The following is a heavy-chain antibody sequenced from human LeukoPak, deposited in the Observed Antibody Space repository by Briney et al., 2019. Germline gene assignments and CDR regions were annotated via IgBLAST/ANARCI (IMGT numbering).Heavy chain of an antibody. CDR3: AISTYSSSPS. CDR2: INQDESKK. V-gene: IGHV3-7*01. J-gene: IGHJ5*02. Sequence: PGGSLRLSCAVSGFASSEHWMIWVRQAPGKGLEWVANINQDESKKYYVDSVEGRFTISRDTAQNSLYLQMNSLRAEDTAVYYCAISTYSSSPSWGQGTLVIVSS. CDR1: GFASSEHW. D-gene: IGHD6-6*01.